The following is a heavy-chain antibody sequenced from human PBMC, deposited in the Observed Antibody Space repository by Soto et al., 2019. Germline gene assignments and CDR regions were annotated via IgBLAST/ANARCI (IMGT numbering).Heavy chain of an antibody. CDR1: GGSISSGGYY. J-gene: IGHJ5*02. D-gene: IGHD1-26*01. V-gene: IGHV4-31*03. CDR2: IYYSGST. CDR3: ARDHSGTDWFDP. Sequence: SETLSLTCTVSGGSISSGGYYWSWIRQHPGKGLEWIGYIYYSGSTYYNPSLKSRVTISVDTSKNQFSLKLSSVTAADTAVYYCARDHSGTDWFDPWGQGTLVTVSS.